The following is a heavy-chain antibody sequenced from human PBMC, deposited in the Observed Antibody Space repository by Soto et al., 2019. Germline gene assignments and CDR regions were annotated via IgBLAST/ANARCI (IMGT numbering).Heavy chain of an antibody. Sequence: QVTLKESGPVLVKPTETLTLTCTVSGFSLSNARMGVSWIRQPPGKALEWLAHIFSYDGKSYNTSLKSRLTVSKDTSISQVVPTMTSMNPVDTATYYCARMGGSSSSYYYYTMDVWGQGTTVTVSS. J-gene: IGHJ6*02. CDR2: IFSYDGK. CDR1: GFSLSNARMG. V-gene: IGHV2-26*01. CDR3: ARMGGSSSSYYYYTMDV. D-gene: IGHD6-6*01.